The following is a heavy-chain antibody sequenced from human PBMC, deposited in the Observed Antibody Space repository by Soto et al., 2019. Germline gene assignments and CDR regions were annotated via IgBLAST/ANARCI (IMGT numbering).Heavy chain of an antibody. CDR2: IYYDGST. CDR3: ARQENYYGSGSYFDY. V-gene: IGHV4-39*01. J-gene: IGHJ4*02. Sequence: SETLSLTCTVSGGSISSSSYYWGWIRQPPGKGLEWIGSIYYDGSTYYNPSLKSRVTISVDTSKNQFSVKVGSVTAADTAVYYCARQENYYGSGSYFDYWGQRTLVTVSS. D-gene: IGHD3-10*01. CDR1: GGSISSSSYY.